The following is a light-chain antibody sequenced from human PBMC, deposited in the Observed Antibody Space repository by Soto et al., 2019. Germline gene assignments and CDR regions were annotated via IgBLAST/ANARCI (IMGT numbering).Light chain of an antibody. J-gene: IGKJ1*01. Sequence: EIVMTQSPATLSVSPVGRATLSCRASQSISDTLAWYQQKPGQAPRLLIYGASTRATGIPARFSGSGSGTEFTLTISSLQSEDFAVYYCQQYNNWPSTWTFGQGTKVDIK. CDR2: GAS. V-gene: IGKV3-15*01. CDR1: QSISDT. CDR3: QQYNNWPSTWT.